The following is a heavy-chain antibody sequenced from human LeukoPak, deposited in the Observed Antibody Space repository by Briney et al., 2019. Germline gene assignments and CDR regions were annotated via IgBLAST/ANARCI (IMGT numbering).Heavy chain of an antibody. CDR3: ARQTPPQNWFDP. Sequence: HSQTLSLTCAISGDSVSSNSAAWNWIRQSPSRGLEWLGRTYYRSKWYNDYAVSVKIRITINPDTSKNQFSLQLNSVTPEDTAVYYCARQTPPQNWFDPWGQGTLVTVSS. V-gene: IGHV6-1*01. CDR2: TYYRSKWYN. J-gene: IGHJ5*02. CDR1: GDSVSSNSAA.